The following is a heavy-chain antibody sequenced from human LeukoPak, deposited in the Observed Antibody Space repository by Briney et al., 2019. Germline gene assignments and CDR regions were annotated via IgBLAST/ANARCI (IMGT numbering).Heavy chain of an antibody. D-gene: IGHD3-22*01. V-gene: IGHV1-8*03. Sequence: GASVKVSCKASGYTFTSYDINWVRQATGQGLEWMGWMNPNSGNTGYAQKFQGRVTITRNTSISIAYMELSSLRSEDTAVYYCARDLNYYDSSGYYQSPFDYWGQGTLVTVSS. CDR1: GYTFTSYD. J-gene: IGHJ4*02. CDR2: MNPNSGNT. CDR3: ARDLNYYDSSGYYQSPFDY.